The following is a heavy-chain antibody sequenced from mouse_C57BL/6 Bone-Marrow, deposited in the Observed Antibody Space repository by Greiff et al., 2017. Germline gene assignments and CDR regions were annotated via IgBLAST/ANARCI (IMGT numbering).Heavy chain of an antibody. D-gene: IGHD1-1*01. CDR3: AISTVVAGDAMDY. V-gene: IGHV1-42*01. J-gene: IGHJ4*01. Sequence: VQLKESGPELVKPGASVKISCKASGYSFTGYYMNWVKQSPEKSLEWIGEINPSTGGTTYNQKFKAKATLTVDKSYSTASMQLKSLTSEVSAVYYCAISTVVAGDAMDYWGQGTSVTVSS. CDR1: GYSFTGYY. CDR2: INPSTGGT.